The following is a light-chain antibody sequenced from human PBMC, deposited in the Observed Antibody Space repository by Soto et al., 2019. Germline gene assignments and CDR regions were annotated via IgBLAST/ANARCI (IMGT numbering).Light chain of an antibody. CDR2: WAS. CDR3: QQYYSTWT. J-gene: IGKJ1*01. Sequence: DIVMTQSPDSLAVSLGERATINCRSSQSVLYSSNNKNYLAWYQQKPGQPPKQLIYWASTRESGVPDRFSGSGSGTDFTLTISSLQAEDVAVYYCQQYYSTWTFGQGTKVEIK. V-gene: IGKV4-1*01. CDR1: QSVLYSSNNKNY.